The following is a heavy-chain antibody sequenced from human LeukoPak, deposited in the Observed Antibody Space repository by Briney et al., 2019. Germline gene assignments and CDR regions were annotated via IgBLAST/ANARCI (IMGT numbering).Heavy chain of an antibody. CDR2: IYYSGST. CDR3: ARVFWSGYYNNYYYMDV. J-gene: IGHJ6*03. Sequence: TSETLSLTCTVSGGSISSYYWSWIRQPPGKGLEWIGSIYYSGSTYYNPSLKSRVTISVDTSKNQFSLKLSSVTAADTAVYYCARVFWSGYYNNYYYMDVWGKGTTVTVSS. D-gene: IGHD3-3*01. CDR1: GGSISSYY. V-gene: IGHV4-59*12.